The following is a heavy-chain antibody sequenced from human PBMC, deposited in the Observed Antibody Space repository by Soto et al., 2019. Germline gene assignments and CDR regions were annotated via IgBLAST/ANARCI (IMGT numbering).Heavy chain of an antibody. CDR3: ARDIKGGVAARPFDY. V-gene: IGHV3-33*01. Sequence: VQLVESGGGVVQPGRSLRLSCAASGFTFSSYGMHWVRQAPGKGLEWVAVIWYDGSNKYYADSVKGRFTISRDNSKNTLYLQMNSLRAEDTAVYYCARDIKGGVAARPFDYWGQGTLVTVSS. CDR2: IWYDGSNK. CDR1: GFTFSSYG. J-gene: IGHJ4*02. D-gene: IGHD6-6*01.